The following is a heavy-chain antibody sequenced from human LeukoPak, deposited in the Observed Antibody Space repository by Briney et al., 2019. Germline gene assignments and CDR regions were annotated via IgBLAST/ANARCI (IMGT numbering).Heavy chain of an antibody. Sequence: SETLSLTCTVSGGSISSSSYYWGWIRQPPGKGLEWIGSIYYSGSTYYNPSLKSRVTISVDTSKNQFSLKLSSVTAADTAVYYCARAIPAGTRTNWFDPWGQGTLVTVSS. V-gene: IGHV4-39*07. CDR3: ARAIPAGTRTNWFDP. CDR1: GGSISSSSYY. J-gene: IGHJ5*02. CDR2: IYYSGST. D-gene: IGHD1-26*01.